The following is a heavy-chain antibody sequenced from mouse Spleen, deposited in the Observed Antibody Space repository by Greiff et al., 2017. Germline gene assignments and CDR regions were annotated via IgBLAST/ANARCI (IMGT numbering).Heavy chain of an antibody. D-gene: IGHD2-4*01. J-gene: IGHJ3*01. CDR2: ISSGGSYT. V-gene: IGHV5-9-3*01. CDR3: ARHEGLRLWFAY. CDR1: GFTFSSYY. Sequence: EVKLVESGGGLVKLGGSLKLSCAASGFTFSSYYMSWVRQTPEKRLEWVATISSGGSYTYYPDSVKGRFTISRDNAKNTLYLQMSSLRSEDTAMYYCARHEGLRLWFAYWGQGTLVTVSA.